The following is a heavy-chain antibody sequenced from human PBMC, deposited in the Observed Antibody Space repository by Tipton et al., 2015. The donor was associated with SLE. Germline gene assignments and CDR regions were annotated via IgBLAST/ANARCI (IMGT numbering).Heavy chain of an antibody. J-gene: IGHJ1*01. D-gene: IGHD6-13*01. CDR2: IIRSGST. CDR3: ATTYSSSWFSARGSEYFQH. CDR1: GGSFSGYC. V-gene: IGHV4-34*12. Sequence: TLSLTCAVYGGSFSGYCWSWIRQPPGKGLEWIGEIIRSGSTNYNPSLKSRVTIPVDTSKNQFSLKLSSVTAADTAVYYCATTYSSSWFSARGSEYFQHWGQGTLVTVSS.